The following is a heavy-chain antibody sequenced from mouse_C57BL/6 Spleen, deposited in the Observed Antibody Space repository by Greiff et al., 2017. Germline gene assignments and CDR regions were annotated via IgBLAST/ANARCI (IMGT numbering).Heavy chain of an antibody. V-gene: IGHV1-22*01. Sequence: EVQLQQSGPELVKPGASVKMSCKASGYTFTDYNMHWVKQSHGKSLVWIGYINPNNGGTSYNQKFKGKATLTVNKSSSTAYMELRSLTSEDSAVYYCAIYYGNSGFAYWGQGTLVTVSA. CDR2: INPNNGGT. CDR3: AIYYGNSGFAY. CDR1: GYTFTDYN. J-gene: IGHJ3*01. D-gene: IGHD2-1*01.